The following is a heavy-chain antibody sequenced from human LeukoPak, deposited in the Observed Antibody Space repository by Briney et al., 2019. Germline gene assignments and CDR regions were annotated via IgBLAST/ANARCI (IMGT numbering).Heavy chain of an antibody. V-gene: IGHV3-66*01. CDR3: ARDRLRWSRGFDY. Sequence: GGSLRLSCAASGFTVSSNYMSWVRQAPGKGLEWVSVIYSGGNTYYADSVKGRFTISRDNSKNTLYLQMNSLRAEDTAVYYCARDRLRWSRGFDYWGQGTLVTVSS. J-gene: IGHJ4*02. CDR2: IYSGGNT. CDR1: GFTVSSNY. D-gene: IGHD4-23*01.